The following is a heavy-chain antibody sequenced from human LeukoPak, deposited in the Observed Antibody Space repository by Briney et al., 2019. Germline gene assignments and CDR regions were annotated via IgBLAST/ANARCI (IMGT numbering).Heavy chain of an antibody. J-gene: IGHJ4*02. D-gene: IGHD6-13*01. V-gene: IGHV3-7*03. CDR3: AKDEGYSSSWYGSGFDY. Sequence: GGSLRLSCAASGFTFNSYWMSWVRQAPGKGLEWVANVQQDGSEKYYVDSVKGRFTISRDNARNSLYLQMNSLRAEDTAVYYCAKDEGYSSSWYGSGFDYWGQGTLVTVSS. CDR1: GFTFNSYW. CDR2: VQQDGSEK.